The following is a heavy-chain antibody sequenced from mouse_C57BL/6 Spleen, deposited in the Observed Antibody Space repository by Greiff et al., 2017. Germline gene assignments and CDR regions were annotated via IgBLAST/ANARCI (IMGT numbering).Heavy chain of an antibody. J-gene: IGHJ3*01. V-gene: IGHV7-3*01. CDR3: ARSYYDYAACFAY. CDR1: GFTFTDYY. Sequence: EVKLVESGGGLVQPGGSLSLSCAASGFTFTDYYMSWVRQPPGKALEWLGFIRNKANGYTTEYSASVKGRFTISRDNSQSILYLQMNALRAEDSASYYCARSYYDYAACFAYWGQGTLVTVSA. CDR2: IRNKANGYTT. D-gene: IGHD2-4*01.